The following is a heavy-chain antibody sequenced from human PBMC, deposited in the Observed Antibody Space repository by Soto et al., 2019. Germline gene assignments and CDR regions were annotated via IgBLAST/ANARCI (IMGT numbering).Heavy chain of an antibody. CDR1: GGTFSSYA. D-gene: IGHD1-26*01. V-gene: IGHV1-69*13. CDR2: IIPIFGTA. J-gene: IGHJ4*02. CDR3: ARDGGNRYFDY. Sequence: ASVKVSCKASGGTFSSYAIIWVRQAPGQGLEWMGGIIPIFGTANYAQKFQGRVTITADESTSTAYMELSSLRSEDTAVYYCARDGGNRYFDYWGQGTLVTVSS.